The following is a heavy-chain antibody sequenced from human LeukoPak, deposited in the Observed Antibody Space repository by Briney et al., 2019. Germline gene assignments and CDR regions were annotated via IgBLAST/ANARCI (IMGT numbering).Heavy chain of an antibody. V-gene: IGHV4-39*01. D-gene: IGHD6-19*01. CDR2: IYYSGST. CDR1: GGSISSSSYY. J-gene: IGHJ6*02. Sequence: SETLSLTCTVSGGSISSSSYYWGWIRPPPGKGLEWIGSIYYSGSTYYNPSLKSRVTISVDTSKNQFSLKLSSVTAADTAVYYCAGDYSSGWPTYYYYGMDVWGQGTTVTVSS. CDR3: AGDYSSGWPTYYYYGMDV.